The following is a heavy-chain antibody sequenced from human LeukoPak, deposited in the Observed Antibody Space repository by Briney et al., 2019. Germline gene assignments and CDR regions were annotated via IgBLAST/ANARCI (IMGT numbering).Heavy chain of an antibody. D-gene: IGHD3-22*01. CDR3: AKSESITMIGVIITPFDY. J-gene: IGHJ4*02. Sequence: GGSLRLSCAASGLTFSSDAMSWVRQPPRKGLQWVSAISGSGGNTYYADSVKGRFTISRDNSKNTLDLQMNSLRADDTAVYYCAKSESITMIGVIITPFDYWGQGTLVTVSS. CDR2: ISGSGGNT. V-gene: IGHV3-23*01. CDR1: GLTFSSDA.